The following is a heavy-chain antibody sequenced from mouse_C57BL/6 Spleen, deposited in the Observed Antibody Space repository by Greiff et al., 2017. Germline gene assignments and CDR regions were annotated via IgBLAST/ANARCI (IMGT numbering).Heavy chain of an antibody. CDR3: ASLLRSEGF. CDR2: IYPSDSET. Sequence: QVQLQQPGAELVRPGSSVKLSCKASGYTFTSYWMDWVKQRPGQGLEWIGNIYPSDSETHYNPTFKDKATLTVDKASSTAYMQLSSLTSEDSAVYYCASLLRSEGFWGQGTLVTVSA. J-gene: IGHJ3*01. CDR1: GYTFTSYW. D-gene: IGHD3-3*01. V-gene: IGHV1-61*01.